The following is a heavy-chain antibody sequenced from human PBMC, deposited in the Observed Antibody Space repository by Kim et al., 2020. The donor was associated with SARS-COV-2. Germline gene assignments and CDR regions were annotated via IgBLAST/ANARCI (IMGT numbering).Heavy chain of an antibody. CDR3: ARVPRGGLLNWKYFDY. CDR2: IYYSGST. V-gene: IGHV4-59*13. Sequence: SETLSLTCTVSGGSISSYYWSWIRQPPGKGLEWIGYIYYSGSTNYNPSLKSRVTISVDTSKNQFSLKLSSVTAADTAVYYCARVPRGGLLNWKYFDYWGQGTLVTVSS. J-gene: IGHJ4*02. D-gene: IGHD1-26*01. CDR1: GGSISSYY.